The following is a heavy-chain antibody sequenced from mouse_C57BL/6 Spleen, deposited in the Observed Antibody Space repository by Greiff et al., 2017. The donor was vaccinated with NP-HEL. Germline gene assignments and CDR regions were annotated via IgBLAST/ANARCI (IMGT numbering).Heavy chain of an antibody. D-gene: IGHD2-1*01. V-gene: IGHV1-61*01. J-gene: IGHJ2*01. Sequence: QVQLKQPGAELVRPGSSVKLSCKASGYTFTSYWMDWVRQRPGQGLEWIGNIYPSDSETHYNQKFKDKATLTVDKSSSTAYMQLSSLTSEDSAVYYCARGGNYPWYFDYWGQGTTLTVSS. CDR1: GYTFTSYW. CDR2: IYPSDSET. CDR3: ARGGNYPWYFDY.